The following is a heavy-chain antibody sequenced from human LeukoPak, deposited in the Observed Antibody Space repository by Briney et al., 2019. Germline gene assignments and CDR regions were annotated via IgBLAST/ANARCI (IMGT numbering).Heavy chain of an antibody. CDR2: IIPIFGTA. V-gene: IGHV1-69*13. J-gene: IGHJ6*03. Sequence: ASVKVSCKASGGAFSSYAISWVRQAPGQGLEWMGGIIPIFGTANYAQKFQGRVTITADESTSTAYMELSSLRSVDTAVYYCARDPVIVGAKLSYYYYYMDVWGKGTTVTVSS. D-gene: IGHD1-26*01. CDR1: GGAFSSYA. CDR3: ARDPVIVGAKLSYYYYYMDV.